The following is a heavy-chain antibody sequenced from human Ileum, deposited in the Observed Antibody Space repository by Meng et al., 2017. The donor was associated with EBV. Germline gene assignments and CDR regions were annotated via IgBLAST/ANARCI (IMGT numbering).Heavy chain of an antibody. J-gene: IGHJ1*01. CDR1: GYTFTSYG. Sequence: HVPLVQSGGEVKKPGASVKVSCKASGYTFTSYGISWVRQAPGQGLEWMGWISADSGNTNYAQKLQGRVTMTTDTSTSTAYMELRSLRSDDTAVYYCARPGYCSGGSCYLGHAEYFQYWGQGTLVTVSS. V-gene: IGHV1-18*01. D-gene: IGHD2-15*01. CDR2: ISADSGNT. CDR3: ARPGYCSGGSCYLGHAEYFQY.